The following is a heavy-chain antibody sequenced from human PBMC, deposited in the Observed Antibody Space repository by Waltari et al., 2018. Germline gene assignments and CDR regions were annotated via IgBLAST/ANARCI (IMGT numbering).Heavy chain of an antibody. Sequence: QVQLVQSGAEVKKPGASVKVSCKASGYTFTGYYMHWVRQAPGQGLEWMGWINPNRGGTNYAQKFQGRVTMTRDTSISTAYMELSRLRSDDTAVYYCARDLVRRIVATIGYWGQGTLVTVSS. CDR2: INPNRGGT. V-gene: IGHV1-2*02. D-gene: IGHD5-12*01. CDR1: GYTFTGYY. J-gene: IGHJ4*02. CDR3: ARDLVRRIVATIGY.